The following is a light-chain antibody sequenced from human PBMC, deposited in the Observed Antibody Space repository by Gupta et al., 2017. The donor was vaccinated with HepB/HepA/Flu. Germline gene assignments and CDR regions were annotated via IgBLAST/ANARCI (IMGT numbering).Light chain of an antibody. J-gene: IGKJ3*01. CDR2: GAS. V-gene: IGKV3-20*01. CDR3: QQYGSSPFT. Sequence: EIVLTQSPGTLSLSPGERATHSCRASQSVSSPYLAWYQQKPGQAPRLLIYGASNRATGIPDRFSGSGSGTDFTLTISRLEPEDFAVYYCQQYGSSPFTFGHGTEVDMK. CDR1: QSVSSPY.